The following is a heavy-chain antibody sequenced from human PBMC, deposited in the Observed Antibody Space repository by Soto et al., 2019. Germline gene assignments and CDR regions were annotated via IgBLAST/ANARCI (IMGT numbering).Heavy chain of an antibody. J-gene: IGHJ4*02. D-gene: IGHD3-3*01. Sequence: QVHLVQSASEVKKPGASVKVSCEASGYIFTSYGITWVRQAPGQGLEWMGWINPTNGNANYAQKVQGSFTMTTDTSRTTAYLEMTSLRSDDTAVYYCARDHGHWSGLSYWGQGTLVTVSS. CDR3: ARDHGHWSGLSY. CDR1: GYIFTSYG. CDR2: INPTNGNA. V-gene: IGHV1-18*04.